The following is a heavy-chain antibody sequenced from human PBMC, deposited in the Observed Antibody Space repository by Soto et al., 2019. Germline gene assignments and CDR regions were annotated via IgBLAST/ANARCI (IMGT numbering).Heavy chain of an antibody. V-gene: IGHV4-39*07. J-gene: IGHJ5*02. Sequence: SETLSLTCTVSGGSISSSSYYWGWIRQPPGKGLEWIGEINHTGGTHYNPSLKSRVTMSVDTSKNQFSLRLSSVTAADTAIYYCATRITVFGLLIPPFDPWGQGTQVTVSS. CDR3: ATRITVFGLLIPPFDP. CDR1: GGSISSSSYY. D-gene: IGHD3-3*01. CDR2: INHTGGT.